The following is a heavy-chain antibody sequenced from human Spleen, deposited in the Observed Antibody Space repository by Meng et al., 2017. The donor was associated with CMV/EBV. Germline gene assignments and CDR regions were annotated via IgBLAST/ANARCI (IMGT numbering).Heavy chain of an antibody. CDR1: GFGFSSYA. CDR2: ISYDGGNK. D-gene: IGHD5-18*01. J-gene: IGHJ6*02. CDR3: ARPSLYTYGFRTDHYYGMDV. V-gene: IGHV3-30-3*01. Sequence: GESLKISCAASGFGFSSYAMHWVRQAPGKGLEWVAVISYDGGNKYYADSVKGRFTISRDNPKNTPYLQLSSLRAEDTAVYYCARPSLYTYGFRTDHYYGMDVWGQGTTVTVSS.